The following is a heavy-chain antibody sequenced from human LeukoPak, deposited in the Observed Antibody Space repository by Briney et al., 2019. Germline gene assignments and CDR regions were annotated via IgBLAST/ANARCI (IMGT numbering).Heavy chain of an antibody. CDR3: ARGRTCSSTNCHGEHTFS. Sequence: PGGSLGLSCAASGFTFSSYAMRWVRQAPGKGLEWVANIKEDGSEKYYVDSVKGRFTISRDNAKNSLYLQMNSLRAEDTAVYYCARGRTCSSTNCHGEHTFSWGQGTLVTVSS. CDR1: GFTFSSYA. D-gene: IGHD2-2*01. V-gene: IGHV3-7*01. CDR2: IKEDGSEK. J-gene: IGHJ5*02.